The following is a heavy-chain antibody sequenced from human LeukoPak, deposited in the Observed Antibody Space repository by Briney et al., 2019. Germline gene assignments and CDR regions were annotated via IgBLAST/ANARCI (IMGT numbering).Heavy chain of an antibody. CDR1: GYSFTSYW. CDR3: ARRGSITGTPRGYYYYYMDV. D-gene: IGHD1-7*01. J-gene: IGHJ6*03. CDR2: IYPGDSDT. Sequence: GESLKISCKSSGYSFTSYWIGWVRQMPGKGLEWMGIIYPGDSDTRDSPSFQGQVTISADKSISTAYLQWSNLKASDTAMYYCARRGSITGTPRGYYYYYMDVWGKGTTVTVSS. V-gene: IGHV5-51*01.